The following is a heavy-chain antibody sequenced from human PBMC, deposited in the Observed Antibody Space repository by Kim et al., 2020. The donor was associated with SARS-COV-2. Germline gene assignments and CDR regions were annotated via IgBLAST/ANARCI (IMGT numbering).Heavy chain of an antibody. D-gene: IGHD2-21*01. J-gene: IGHJ2*01. V-gene: IGHV4-59*08. CDR2: IYYSGST. CDR1: GGSISSYY. CDR3: ARHGDSYWYFDL. Sequence: SETLSLTCTVSGGSISSYYWSWIRQPPGKGLEWIGYIYYSGSTNYNPSLKSRVTISVDTSKNQFSLKLSSVTAADTAVYYCARHGDSYWYFDLWGRGTLVTVSS.